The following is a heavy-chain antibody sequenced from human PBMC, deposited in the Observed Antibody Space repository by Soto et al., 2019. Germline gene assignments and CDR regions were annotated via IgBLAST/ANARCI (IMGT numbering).Heavy chain of an antibody. CDR2: ISNAGSGNT. V-gene: IGHV1-3*01. CDR1: GYPFPSFE. CDR3: ARASKHYQDFFQN. D-gene: IGHD3-3*02. J-gene: IGHJ4*02. Sequence: ASVKVSCKTSGYPFPSFEVHWIRQAPGQRPEWMGGISNAGSGNTKYSQKFQDRLTITGDKRATTVYMALSSLTSEDTATYDCARASKHYQDFFQNWGQGTQVTVSS.